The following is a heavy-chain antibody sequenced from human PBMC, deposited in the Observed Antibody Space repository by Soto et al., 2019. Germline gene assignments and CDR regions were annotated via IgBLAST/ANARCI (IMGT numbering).Heavy chain of an antibody. CDR1: DGSISSYY. CDR2: LYNSGST. J-gene: IGHJ6*02. Sequence: PSETLSLTCTVSDGSISSYYWSWIRQPPGKGLEWIGYLYNSGSTNYNPSLKSRVTISVDTSKNQFSLKLSSVTAADTAVYYCASSNFSYYAMDVWGQGTTVTVSS. V-gene: IGHV4-59*01. CDR3: ASSNFSYYAMDV. D-gene: IGHD4-4*01.